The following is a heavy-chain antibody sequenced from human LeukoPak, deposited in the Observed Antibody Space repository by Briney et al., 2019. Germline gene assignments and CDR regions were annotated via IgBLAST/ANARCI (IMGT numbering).Heavy chain of an antibody. Sequence: ASVTVSCKASGYTFTSYGISWVRQAPGQGLEWMGWISAYNGNTNYAQKLQGRVTMTTDTSTSTAYMELRSLRSDDTAVYYCARGAAMVKIPGSPAEYFQHWGQGTLVTVSS. CDR1: GYTFTSYG. J-gene: IGHJ1*01. D-gene: IGHD5-18*01. CDR2: ISAYNGNT. V-gene: IGHV1-18*01. CDR3: ARGAAMVKIPGSPAEYFQH.